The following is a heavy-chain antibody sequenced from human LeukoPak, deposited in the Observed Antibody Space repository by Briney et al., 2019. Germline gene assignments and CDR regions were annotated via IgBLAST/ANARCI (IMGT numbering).Heavy chain of an antibody. V-gene: IGHV3-30*02. CDR2: IRYDGSNK. CDR3: AKELYYHGSGKNYFDY. J-gene: IGHJ4*02. D-gene: IGHD3-10*01. CDR1: GFIFSSYG. Sequence: GGSLRLSCAASGFIFSSYGMHWVRQAPGKGLEWVAFIRYDGSNKDFTDSVKGRFTISRDNSKKTLYLQMNSLRAEDTAVYYCAKELYYHGSGKNYFDYWGQGTLVTVSS.